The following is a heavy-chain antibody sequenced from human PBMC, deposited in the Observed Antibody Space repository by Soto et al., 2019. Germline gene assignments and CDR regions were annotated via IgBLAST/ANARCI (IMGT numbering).Heavy chain of an antibody. CDR3: ARGFDYDILTGYYTNWFDP. J-gene: IGHJ5*02. Sequence: SETLSLTCTVSGGSISSGDYYWSWIRQPPGKGLEWIGYIYYSGSTYYSPSLKSRVTISVDTSKNQFSLKLSSVTAADTAVYYCARGFDYDILTGYYTNWFDPWGQGTLVTVSS. V-gene: IGHV4-30-4*01. CDR1: GGSISSGDYY. CDR2: IYYSGST. D-gene: IGHD3-9*01.